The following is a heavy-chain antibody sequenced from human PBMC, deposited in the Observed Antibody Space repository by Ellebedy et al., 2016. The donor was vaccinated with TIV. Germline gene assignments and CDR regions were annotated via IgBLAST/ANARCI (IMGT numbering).Heavy chain of an antibody. V-gene: IGHV3-7*01. CDR1: GFTFSTYW. D-gene: IGHD3-16*01. Sequence: GESLKISCAASGFTFSTYWMSWVRQAPGKGLEWVANIKCDGGERYYVASVRGRFTISRDNAKNTLYLEMSSLRVEDTAVYYCVQLGGSYWGQGTQVTVSS. J-gene: IGHJ4*02. CDR3: VQLGGSY. CDR2: IKCDGGER.